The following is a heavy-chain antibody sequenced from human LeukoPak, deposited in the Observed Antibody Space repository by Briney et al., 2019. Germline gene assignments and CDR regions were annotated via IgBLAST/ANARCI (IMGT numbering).Heavy chain of an antibody. CDR3: ARGLTYYYDSSSDY. J-gene: IGHJ4*02. CDR2: IIPIFGTA. D-gene: IGHD3-22*01. V-gene: IGHV1-69*01. Sequence: SVKVSCKASGGTFSSYAISWVRQAPGQGLEWMGGIIPIFGTANYAQKFQGRVTITADESTSTAYMELSSLRSEDTAVCYCARGLTYYYDSSSDYWGQGTLVTVSS. CDR1: GGTFSSYA.